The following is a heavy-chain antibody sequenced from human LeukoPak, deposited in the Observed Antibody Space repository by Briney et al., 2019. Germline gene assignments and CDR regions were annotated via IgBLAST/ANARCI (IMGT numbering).Heavy chain of an antibody. D-gene: IGHD3-22*01. CDR1: GYSFTNYW. Sequence: GESLKISCKGSGYSFTNYWIGWVRQMPGKGLEWMGIIYPGDSDTRYSPSFQGQVTISADKSISTAYLQWSSLKASDTAMYYCARSPISYYYDSSGGHDAFDVWGQGTMVTVSS. CDR2: IYPGDSDT. CDR3: ARSPISYYYDSSGGHDAFDV. V-gene: IGHV5-51*01. J-gene: IGHJ3*01.